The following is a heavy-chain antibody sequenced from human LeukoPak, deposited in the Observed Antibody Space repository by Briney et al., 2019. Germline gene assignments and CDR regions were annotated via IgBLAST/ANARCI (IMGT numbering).Heavy chain of an antibody. CDR3: MSYAGRSDDY. V-gene: IGHV3-21*01. Sequence: GGSLRLSCAASGFTSSRYSMNWVRQAPGKGLEWVSSISSSSSNRYYADSVKGRFTISRDNAKNSLHLQMNSLRAEDTAVYYCMSYAGRSDDYWGQGTLVTVSS. J-gene: IGHJ4*02. CDR1: GFTSSRYS. CDR2: ISSSSSNR. D-gene: IGHD3-16*01.